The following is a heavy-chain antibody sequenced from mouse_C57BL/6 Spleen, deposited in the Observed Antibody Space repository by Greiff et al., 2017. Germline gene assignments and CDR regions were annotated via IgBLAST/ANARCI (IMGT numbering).Heavy chain of an antibody. CDR3: ARGGLRTWYFDV. Sequence: VQLQQSGPELVKPGASVKMSCKASGYTFTDYNMHWVKQSHGKSLEWIGYINPNNGGTSYNQKFKGKATLTVNKSSSTAYMELRSLTSEDSAVYYCARGGLRTWYFDVWGTGTTVTVSS. CDR2: INPNNGGT. D-gene: IGHD2-4*01. V-gene: IGHV1-22*01. J-gene: IGHJ1*03. CDR1: GYTFTDYN.